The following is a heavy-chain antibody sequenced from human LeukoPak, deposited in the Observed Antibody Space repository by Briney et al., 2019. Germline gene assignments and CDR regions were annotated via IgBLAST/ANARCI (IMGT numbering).Heavy chain of an antibody. CDR2: IYYSGST. V-gene: IGHV4-39*07. J-gene: IGHJ4*02. Sequence: PSETLSLTCTVSGGSISSSSYYWGWIRQPPGKGLEWIGSIYYSGSTYYNPSLKSRVTISVDTSKNQFSLKLSSVTAADTAVYYCAREEDSGSYWGQGTLVTVSS. CDR1: GGSISSSSYY. D-gene: IGHD1-26*01. CDR3: AREEDSGSY.